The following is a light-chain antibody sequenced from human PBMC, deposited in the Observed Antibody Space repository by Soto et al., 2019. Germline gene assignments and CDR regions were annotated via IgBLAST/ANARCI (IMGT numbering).Light chain of an antibody. J-gene: IGLJ3*02. Sequence: QSALTQPASVSGSPGQSITISCTGTSSDVGGYKYVSWYQQYPGKAPKLMIYEVSNRPSGVPDRFSGSRSGNTASLTVSGLLAEDDADYYCSSYTGSGKLLFGGGTKVTVL. CDR1: SSDVGGYKY. CDR3: SSYTGSGKLL. V-gene: IGLV2-14*01. CDR2: EVS.